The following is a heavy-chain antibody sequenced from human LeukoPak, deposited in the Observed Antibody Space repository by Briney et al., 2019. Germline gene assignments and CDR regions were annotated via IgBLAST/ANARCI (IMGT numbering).Heavy chain of an antibody. Sequence: SETLSLTCTVSGGSISSTSYYWGWIRQSPGKGLEWIGSIYYSGSTNYNPSLKSRVTISVDTSKNQFSLKLSSVTAADTAVYYCARVLGSYCSGGSCPFDYWGQGTLVTVSS. CDR3: ARVLGSYCSGGSCPFDY. V-gene: IGHV4-39*07. CDR2: IYYSGST. CDR1: GGSISSTSYY. D-gene: IGHD2-15*01. J-gene: IGHJ4*02.